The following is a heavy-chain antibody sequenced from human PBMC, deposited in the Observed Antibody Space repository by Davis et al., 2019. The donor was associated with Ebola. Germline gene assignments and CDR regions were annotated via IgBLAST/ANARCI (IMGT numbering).Heavy chain of an antibody. J-gene: IGHJ6*04. D-gene: IGHD6-6*01. Sequence: SVKVSCKASGYTFTYRYLHWVRQAPGQALEWMGWITPFNGNTNYAQKFQDRVTITRDRSMSTAYMELSSLRSEDTAMYYCASSQGIAARRNYYYYGMDVWGKGTTVTVSS. V-gene: IGHV1-45*02. CDR3: ASSQGIAARRNYYYYGMDV. CDR1: GYTFTYRY. CDR2: ITPFNGNT.